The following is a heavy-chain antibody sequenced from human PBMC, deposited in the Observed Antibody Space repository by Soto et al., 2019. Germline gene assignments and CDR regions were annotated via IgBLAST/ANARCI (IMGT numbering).Heavy chain of an antibody. V-gene: IGHV4-59*08. Sequence: PSETLSLTCSVSGGSISSYYWSWIRQPPGKGLEWIGYIYYSGTTYYNPSLKSRVTISVDTSKNQFSLKLNSVTAADTAVYYCARQATGYYYGWFDPWGQGTLVTVSS. J-gene: IGHJ5*02. CDR3: ARQATGYYYGWFDP. CDR2: IYYSGTT. CDR1: GGSISSYY. D-gene: IGHD3-22*01.